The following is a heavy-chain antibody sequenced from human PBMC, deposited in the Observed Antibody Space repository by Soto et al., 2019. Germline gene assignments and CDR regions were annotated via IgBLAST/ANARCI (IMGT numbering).Heavy chain of an antibody. CDR3: AKATATGGGAFDF. D-gene: IGHD2-8*02. Sequence: TGGSLRLSCAASGFPCGSYDMTWVRQARGKGLEWVSTILVDGRTFYVDSVKGRFTISRDNSRNTVYLQMNSLTAGDTALYYCAKATATGGGAFDFCGQGTMVTVSS. V-gene: IGHV3-23*01. CDR1: GFPCGSYD. J-gene: IGHJ3*01. CDR2: ILVDGRT.